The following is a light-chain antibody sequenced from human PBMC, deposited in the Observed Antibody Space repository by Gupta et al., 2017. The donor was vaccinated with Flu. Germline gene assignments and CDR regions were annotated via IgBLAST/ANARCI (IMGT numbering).Light chain of an antibody. Sequence: RIGISCSRSSATVENNPVNWYQQLPGKAPKLIIYTVSQRPSGVTDRFSDSKSGNTASLTIGGLQAEDEADYYWSAWDDTINVPVFGRGTKLTVL. CDR3: SAWDDTINVPV. CDR1: SATVENNP. CDR2: TVS. V-gene: IGLV1-44*01. J-gene: IGLJ1*01.